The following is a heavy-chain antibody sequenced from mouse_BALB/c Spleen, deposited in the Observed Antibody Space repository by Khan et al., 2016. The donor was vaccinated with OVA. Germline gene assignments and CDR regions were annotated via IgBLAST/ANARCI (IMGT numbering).Heavy chain of an antibody. CDR1: GFSLTDYG. J-gene: IGHJ4*01. V-gene: IGHV2-6-5*01. Sequence: VELVESGPGLVAPSQNLSITCTVSGFSLTDYGVSWIRQPPGMGLEWLGVIWGGGTTYYNSALKSRLSISKDNSKSQVFLKMNSLQTDDTAMYYRAKGLWSHYFALDYWGQGASVTVSS. CDR3: AKGLWSHYFALDY. CDR2: IWGGGTT. D-gene: IGHD1-1*02.